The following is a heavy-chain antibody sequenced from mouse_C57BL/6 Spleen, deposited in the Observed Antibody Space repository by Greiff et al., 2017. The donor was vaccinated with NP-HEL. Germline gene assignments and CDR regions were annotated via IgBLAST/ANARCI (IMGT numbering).Heavy chain of an antibody. CDR2: ISDGGSYT. J-gene: IGHJ2*01. CDR3: ARDSSSGNYFDY. V-gene: IGHV5-4*01. CDR1: GFTFSSYA. Sequence: EVMLVESGEGLVKPGGSLKLSCAASGFTFSSYAMSWVRQTPEKRLEWVATISDGGSYTYYPDNVKGRFTISRDNAKNNLYLQMSHLKSEDTAMYDCARDSSSGNYFDYWGQGTTLTVSS. D-gene: IGHD1-1*01.